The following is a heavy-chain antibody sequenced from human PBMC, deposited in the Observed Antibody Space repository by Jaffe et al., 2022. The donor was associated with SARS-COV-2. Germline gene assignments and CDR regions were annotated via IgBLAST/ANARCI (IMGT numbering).Heavy chain of an antibody. V-gene: IGHV2-5*02. J-gene: IGHJ4*02. CDR2: IYWDDDK. Sequence: QITLKESGPARVKPTQALTLTCTFSGFSLTTSGVGVGWIRQPPGKALEWLAFIYWDDDKRYSPSLQNRLTITKDTSKNQVVLTMTNMDPVDTATYYCAHRRDYYGDWNGGYFDYWGQGTLVTVSS. D-gene: IGHD4-17*01. CDR3: AHRRDYYGDWNGGYFDY. CDR1: GFSLTTSGVG.